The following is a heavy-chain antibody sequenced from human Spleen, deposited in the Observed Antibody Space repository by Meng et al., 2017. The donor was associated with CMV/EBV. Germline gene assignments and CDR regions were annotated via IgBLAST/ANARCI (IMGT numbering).Heavy chain of an antibody. CDR3: ARSPLYSDDPFYFET. CDR1: GWPFTYRY. D-gene: IGHD3-22*01. CDR2: ITPYNGNT. V-gene: IGHV1-45*01. Sequence: GWPFTYRYLNWVRQAPGQALEWMGWITPYNGNTDYARKFRDRVTITRDNSLNPIYMEMRSLRSDDTAMYYCARSPLYSDDPFYFETWGQGVMVTVSS. J-gene: IGHJ4*02.